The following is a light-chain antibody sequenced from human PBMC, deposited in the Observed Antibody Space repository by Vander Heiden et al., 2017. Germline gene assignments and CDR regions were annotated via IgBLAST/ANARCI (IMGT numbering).Light chain of an antibody. Sequence: DIQMTRSPSSLSASVGDRVTITCRASQSINRSLNWYQQKPGKAPKLLIYGTSTLQSGVPARFSGSESGTEFTLIISSLQSEDFATYYCQQSYRSPRTFGGGTKVEIK. CDR2: GTS. CDR3: QQSYRSPRT. J-gene: IGKJ4*01. V-gene: IGKV1-39*01. CDR1: QSINRS.